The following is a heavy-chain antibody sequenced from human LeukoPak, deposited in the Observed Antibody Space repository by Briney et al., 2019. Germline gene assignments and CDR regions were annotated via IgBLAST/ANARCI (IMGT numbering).Heavy chain of an antibody. CDR3: ARYGIAAAGKGAYYYCYYMDV. Sequence: GASVKVSCKASGYTFTSYDINWVRQATGQGLEWMGWMNPNSGNTGYAQKFQGRVTITRNTSISTAYMELSSLRSEDTAVYYCARYGIAAAGKGAYYYCYYMDVWGKGTTVTVSS. CDR2: MNPNSGNT. J-gene: IGHJ6*03. D-gene: IGHD6-13*01. V-gene: IGHV1-8*03. CDR1: GYTFTSYD.